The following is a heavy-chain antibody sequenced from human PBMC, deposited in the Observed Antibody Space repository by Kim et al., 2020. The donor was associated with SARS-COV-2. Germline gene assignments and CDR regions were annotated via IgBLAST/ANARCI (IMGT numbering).Heavy chain of an antibody. V-gene: IGHV3-30*04. J-gene: IGHJ6*02. CDR3: ARVGYSSSWYLVEYYYYYYGMDV. CDR1: GFTFSSYA. Sequence: GGSLRHSCAASGFTFSSYAMHWVRQAPGKGLEWVAVISYDGSNKYYADSVKGRFTISRDNSKNTLYLQMNSLRAEDTAVYYCARVGYSSSWYLVEYYYYYYGMDVWGQGTTVTVSS. D-gene: IGHD6-13*01. CDR2: ISYDGSNK.